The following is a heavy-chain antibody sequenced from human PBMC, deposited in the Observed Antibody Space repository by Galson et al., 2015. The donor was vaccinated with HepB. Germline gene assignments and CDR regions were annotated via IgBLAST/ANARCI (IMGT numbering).Heavy chain of an antibody. CDR3: ARASPDSGNYGLPDAFDI. CDR1: GGSISNSRYY. CDR2: IYYNGNT. J-gene: IGHJ3*02. V-gene: IGHV4-39*02. D-gene: IGHD3-10*01. Sequence: TLSLPCTVSGGSISNSRYYWGWIRQPPGKGLEWIGHIYYNGNTYYNPSLKSRVTISVDTSKNQFSLKLSSVTAADTAVYYCARASPDSGNYGLPDAFDIWGLGTMVTVSS.